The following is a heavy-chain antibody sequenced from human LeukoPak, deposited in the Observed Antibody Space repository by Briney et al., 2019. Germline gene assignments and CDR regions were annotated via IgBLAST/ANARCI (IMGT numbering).Heavy chain of an antibody. D-gene: IGHD3-9*01. CDR1: GYTFTSYG. V-gene: IGHV1-18*01. CDR2: ISAYNGNT. J-gene: IGHJ6*02. CDR3: ARVDYDILTGYDHYGMDV. Sequence: GASVKVSCKASGYTFTSYGISWVRQAPGQGLEWMGWISAYNGNTNYAQKLQGRVTMTTDTSTSTAYIELRSLRSDDTAVYYCARVDYDILTGYDHYGMDVWGQGTTVTVSS.